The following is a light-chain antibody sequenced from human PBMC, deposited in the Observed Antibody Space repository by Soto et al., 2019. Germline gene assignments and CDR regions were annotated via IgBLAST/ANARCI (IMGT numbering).Light chain of an antibody. J-gene: IGKJ1*01. Sequence: EIVLTQSPGTLSLSPGERATLSCRASQSVSSSYLAWYQQKPGQAPRLLIYGASSRATGIPDRFSGSGSGTDFALTISRLEPQEFAVYYCQQYGSSPWTFGQGTKVELQ. V-gene: IGKV3-20*01. CDR1: QSVSSSY. CDR3: QQYGSSPWT. CDR2: GAS.